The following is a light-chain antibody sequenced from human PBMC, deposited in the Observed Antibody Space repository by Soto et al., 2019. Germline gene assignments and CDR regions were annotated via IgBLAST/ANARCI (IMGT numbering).Light chain of an antibody. J-gene: IGLJ2*01. CDR1: SSNIGTNY. CDR2: RNN. CDR3: AAWDDNLSSVV. V-gene: IGLV1-47*01. Sequence: QSVLTQPPSASGTPGQRVAISCSGSSSNIGTNYVYWYQQLPGTAPKLLIYRNNQRPSGVPDRFSGSNPGTSASLAISGLRSEDEADYYCAAWDDNLSSVVFGGGTKLTVL.